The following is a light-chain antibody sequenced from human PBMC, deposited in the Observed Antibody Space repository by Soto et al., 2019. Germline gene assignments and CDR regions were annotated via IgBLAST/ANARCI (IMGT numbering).Light chain of an antibody. CDR3: HQYYAFPYD. CDR1: QKISSN. V-gene: IGKV3-15*01. CDR2: GAS. Sequence: EIVMTQSPATLSVSLGERVTLSCRASQKISSNLAWYQQKHGQPPRLLIDGASTRNAGIPTRFSGSGSGTEFTLPVRGLQAEDFEVYYCHQYYAFPYDFGHGT. J-gene: IGKJ1*01.